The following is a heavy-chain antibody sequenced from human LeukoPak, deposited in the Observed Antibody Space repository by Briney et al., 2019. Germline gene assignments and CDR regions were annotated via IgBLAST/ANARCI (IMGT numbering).Heavy chain of an antibody. V-gene: IGHV4-39*01. CDR3: ATHYYHVRALYFYDSLDI. D-gene: IGHD3-10*02. Sequence: SETLSLTCTVSGGSISSSSYYWGWLRQPPGKGVEWFGSIYYSGSTYYNPSLKRRVTISVDTSTYQFTVKLSSVPAADSAVYDCATHYYHVRALYFYDSLDIWRKGTTVTVSS. J-gene: IGHJ6*03. CDR2: IYYSGST. CDR1: GGSISSSSYY.